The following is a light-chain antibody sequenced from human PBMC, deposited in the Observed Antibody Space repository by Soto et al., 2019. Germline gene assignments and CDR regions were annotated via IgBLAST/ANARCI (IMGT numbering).Light chain of an antibody. Sequence: QSVLTQPPSVSGAPGQRVTISCTGSRSNIGAGYAVHWYQQLPGTAPKLLIYDNTNRPSGVPDRFSASESGTSASLAITGLQSEYEADYYCQSYDTSLSASVFGGVTKLTVL. CDR1: RSNIGAGYA. CDR2: DNT. J-gene: IGLJ2*01. V-gene: IGLV1-40*01. CDR3: QSYDTSLSASV.